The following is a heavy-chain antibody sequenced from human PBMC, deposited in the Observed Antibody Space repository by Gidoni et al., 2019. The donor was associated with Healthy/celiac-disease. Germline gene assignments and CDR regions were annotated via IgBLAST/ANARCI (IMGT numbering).Heavy chain of an antibody. CDR2: ISYDGSNK. J-gene: IGHJ6*02. Sequence: QVQLVESGGGVVQPGRSLGLCCDAPGFTFRSYGLHRVRQAPGKGLGWVAVISYDGSNKYYADSVKGRFTISRDNSKNTLYLQMNSLRAEDTAVYYCAKDLRIAVAGQQYYYYGMDVWGQGTTVTVSS. CDR1: GFTFRSYG. D-gene: IGHD6-19*01. V-gene: IGHV3-30*18. CDR3: AKDLRIAVAGQQYYYYGMDV.